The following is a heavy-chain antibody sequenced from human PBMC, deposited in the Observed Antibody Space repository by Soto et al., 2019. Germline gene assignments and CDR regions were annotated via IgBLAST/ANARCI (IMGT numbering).Heavy chain of an antibody. CDR3: ARGPRCINTACSNDYYHFGLDV. CDR2: INHSGRT. D-gene: IGHD2-2*01. J-gene: IGHJ6*02. V-gene: IGHV4-34*01. CDR1: GGSFSGYY. Sequence: PSETLSDTCAGNGGSFSGYYWSWIRQPPGRGLEWIGEINHSGRTNLNPSLKSRVSTSVDTSKNHFSLRLSSVTAADTAVDYSARGPRCINTACSNDYYHFGLDVWGQGTTVT.